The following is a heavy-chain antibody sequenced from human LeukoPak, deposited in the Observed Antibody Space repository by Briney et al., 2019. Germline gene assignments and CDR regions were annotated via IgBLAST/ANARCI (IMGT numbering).Heavy chain of an antibody. CDR2: LYNTRNT. J-gene: IGHJ4*02. V-gene: IGHV4-59*08. CDR3: ARGPHDHGFQYYFNY. Sequence: SETLSLTCTVSGASISSYYWSWIRQPPGKGLEWIGYLYNTRNTYYNPSLKSRVTISVDTSKNQFSLKLSSVTAADTAVYYCARGPHDHGFQYYFNYWGQGTLVTVSS. D-gene: IGHD4-17*01. CDR1: GASISSYY.